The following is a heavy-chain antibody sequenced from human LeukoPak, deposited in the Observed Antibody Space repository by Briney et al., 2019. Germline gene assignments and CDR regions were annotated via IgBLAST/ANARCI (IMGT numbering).Heavy chain of an antibody. CDR1: GGSISSSSYY. Sequence: PSETLSLTCTVSGGSISSSSYYWGWIRQPPGKGLEWIGYIYYSGSTNYNPSLKSRVTISVDTSKNQFSLKLSSVTAADTAVYYCARSNWSGYDPVDYWGQGTLVTVSS. D-gene: IGHD5-12*01. J-gene: IGHJ4*02. CDR3: ARSNWSGYDPVDY. V-gene: IGHV4-61*05. CDR2: IYYSGST.